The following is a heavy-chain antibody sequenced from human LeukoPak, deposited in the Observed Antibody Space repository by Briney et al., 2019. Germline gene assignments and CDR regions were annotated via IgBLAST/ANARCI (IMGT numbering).Heavy chain of an antibody. D-gene: IGHD2-15*01. CDR3: ARCIQYCSGGSCYRLFDY. CDR2: IYYSGST. CDR1: GGSISSYY. V-gene: IGHV4-59*01. Sequence: SETLSLTCTVSGGSISSYYWSWLRQPPGKGLEWVGYIYYSGSTNYNPSLKSRVTISVDKSKNQFSLKLSSVTAADTAVYYCARCIQYCSGGSCYRLFDYWGQGTLVTVSS. J-gene: IGHJ4*02.